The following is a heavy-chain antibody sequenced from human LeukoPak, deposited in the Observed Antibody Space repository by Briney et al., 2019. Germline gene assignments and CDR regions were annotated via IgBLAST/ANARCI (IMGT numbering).Heavy chain of an antibody. J-gene: IGHJ3*02. Sequence: GGSLRLSCAASGFTFSSYWMSWVRQAPGKGLEWVSAISGSGGSTYYADSVKGRFTISRDNSKNTLYLQMNSLRAEDTAVYYCAKSRITIFGVVTLDAFDIWGQGTMVTVSS. CDR1: GFTFSSYW. CDR2: ISGSGGST. D-gene: IGHD3-3*01. CDR3: AKSRITIFGVVTLDAFDI. V-gene: IGHV3-23*01.